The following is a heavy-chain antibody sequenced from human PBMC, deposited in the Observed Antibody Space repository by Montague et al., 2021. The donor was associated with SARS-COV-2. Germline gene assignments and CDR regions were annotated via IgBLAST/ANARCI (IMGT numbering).Heavy chain of an antibody. CDR3: ASPGGYCTGGSCYYVY. J-gene: IGHJ4*02. CDR2: IYYSGST. D-gene: IGHD2-15*01. Sequence: SETLSLTCSVSGGSISTYYWSWIRQPPGKGLEWIGYIYYSGSTNYNPSLKSRVTISIDTSKNQFSPELSSVTAADMAVYYCASPGGYCTGGSCYYVYWGQGTLVTVSS. V-gene: IGHV4-59*01. CDR1: GGSISTYY.